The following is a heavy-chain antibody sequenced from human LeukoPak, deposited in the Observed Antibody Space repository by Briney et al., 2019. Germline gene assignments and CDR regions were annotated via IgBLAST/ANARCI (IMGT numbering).Heavy chain of an antibody. CDR2: IYYSGST. V-gene: IGHV4-59*01. Sequence: PSETLSLTCTVSGGSISSYYWSWIRQPPGKGLEWIGYIYYSGSTNYNPSLKSRVTISVDTSKNQFSLKLSSVTAADTAVYYCARSRYYHFWSGYYTRAYNWFDPWGQGTLVTVSS. J-gene: IGHJ5*02. CDR3: ARSRYYHFWSGYYTRAYNWFDP. CDR1: GGSISSYY. D-gene: IGHD3-3*01.